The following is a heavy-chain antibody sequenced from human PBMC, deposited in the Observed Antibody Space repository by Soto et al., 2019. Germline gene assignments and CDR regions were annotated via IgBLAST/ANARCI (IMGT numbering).Heavy chain of an antibody. CDR2: ISAYNGNT. J-gene: IGHJ6*02. V-gene: IGHV1-18*01. CDR1: GYTFTSYG. D-gene: IGHD3-10*01. CDR3: ARGSQGSSSLLASYYYGMDV. Sequence: ASVKVSCKASGYTFTSYGISWVRQAPGQGLEWMGWISAYNGNTNYAQKFQGRVTITRDTPASTAYMELSSLRSEDTAVYYCARGSQGSSSLLASYYYGMDVWGQGTTVTVSS.